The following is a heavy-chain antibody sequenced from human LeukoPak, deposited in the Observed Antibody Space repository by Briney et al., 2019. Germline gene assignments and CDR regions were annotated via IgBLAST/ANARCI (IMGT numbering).Heavy chain of an antibody. V-gene: IGHV3-33*01. D-gene: IGHD6-19*01. CDR3: ARDLSAAFDF. Sequence: HSGGSLRLSCAASGFPFSSYGMHWVRQAPGEGLEWVARLVYDARSDYANSVKGRFSISRDDSKNTLFLDMSNLRVEDTALYYCARDLSAAFDFWGQGVLVTVSS. CDR1: GFPFSSYG. J-gene: IGHJ4*02. CDR2: LVYDARS.